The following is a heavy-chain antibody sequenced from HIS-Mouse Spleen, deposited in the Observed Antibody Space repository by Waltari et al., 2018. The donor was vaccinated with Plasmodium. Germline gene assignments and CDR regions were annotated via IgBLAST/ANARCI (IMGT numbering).Heavy chain of an antibody. CDR1: GGSISSSSYY. D-gene: IGHD1-7*01. CDR3: ARDRITGTSYFDY. J-gene: IGHJ4*02. Sequence: QLQLQESGPGLVKPSETLSLTCTVSGGSISSSSYYWGWIRQPPGKGLGWIGSIYYSGSTYYNPSLKSRVTKSVDTSKNQFSLKLSSVTAADTAVYYCARDRITGTSYFDYWGQGTLVTVSS. CDR2: IYYSGST. V-gene: IGHV4-39*07.